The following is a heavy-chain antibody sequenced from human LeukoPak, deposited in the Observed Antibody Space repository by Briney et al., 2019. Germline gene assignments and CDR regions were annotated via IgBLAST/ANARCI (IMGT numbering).Heavy chain of an antibody. J-gene: IGHJ4*02. V-gene: IGHV4-34*01. CDR2: INHSGST. Sequence: PSETLSLTCAVYGGSFSGYYWSWIRQPPGKGLEWIGEINHSGSTNYNPSLKSRVTISVDTSKNQFSLKLSSVTAADTAVYYCARQPRHYYGSGSYVDYWGQGTLVTVSS. CDR1: GGSFSGYY. CDR3: ARQPRHYYGSGSYVDY. D-gene: IGHD3-10*01.